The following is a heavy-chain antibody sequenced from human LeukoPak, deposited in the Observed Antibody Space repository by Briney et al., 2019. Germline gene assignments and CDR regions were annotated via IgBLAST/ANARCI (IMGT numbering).Heavy chain of an antibody. D-gene: IGHD3-10*01. CDR2: IYPGDSDT. CDR1: GYRFTSYW. V-gene: IGHV5-51*01. CDR3: VRHEDYYGSGSYYNY. J-gene: IGHJ4*02. Sequence: PGESLKISCKGSGYRFTSYWIGWVRQMSGKGLEWVGIIYPGDSDTRYSPSFQGQVTISADKSISTAYLQWSSLKASDTAMYYCVRHEDYYGSGSYYNYWGQGTLVTVSP.